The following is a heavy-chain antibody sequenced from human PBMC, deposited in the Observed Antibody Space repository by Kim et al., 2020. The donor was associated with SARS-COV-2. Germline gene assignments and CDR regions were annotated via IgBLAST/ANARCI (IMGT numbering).Heavy chain of an antibody. V-gene: IGHV3-23*01. CDR2: FRKSGTPT. J-gene: IGHJ4*02. Sequence: GGSLRLSCVASGFTLSDYAMSWVRQAPGKGLEWVSAFRKSGTPTYYADSVKGRFTVSRDNSKNTLYLEMSSLRAEDTAVYHCAKGSGDTGYFFDSWGQGTLVTVSS. D-gene: IGHD2-21*01. CDR3: AKGSGDTGYFFDS. CDR1: GFTLSDYA.